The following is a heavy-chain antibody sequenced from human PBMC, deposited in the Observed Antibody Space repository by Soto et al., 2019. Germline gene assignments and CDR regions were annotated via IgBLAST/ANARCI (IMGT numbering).Heavy chain of an antibody. CDR3: AKILSTVATYYYGMDA. J-gene: IGHJ6*02. CDR1: GYSFSTYP. Sequence: GGSLRLSCAASGYSFSTYPMVWVRQAPGKRLEAVSSISGSGDKTYYKDSVKGRFTISRDNSKNTVDLQMNSLRPEDTAVYYCAKILSTVATYYYGMDAWGQGTTVTVSS. CDR2: ISGSGDKT. D-gene: IGHD4-17*01. V-gene: IGHV3-23*01.